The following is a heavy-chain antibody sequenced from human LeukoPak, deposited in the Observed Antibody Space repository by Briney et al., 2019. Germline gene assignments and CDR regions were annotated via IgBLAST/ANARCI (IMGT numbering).Heavy chain of an antibody. CDR2: ISAYNGNT. J-gene: IGHJ5*02. D-gene: IGHD1-7*01. V-gene: IGHV1-18*01. CDR1: GYTFTSYG. Sequence: ASVKVSCKASGYTFTSYGISWVRQAPGQGLEWMGWISAYNGNTNYAQKLQGRVTMTTDTSTSTAYMELRSLRSDDTAVYYCAREAGDLTGTTEIFDPWGQGTLVTVSS. CDR3: AREAGDLTGTTEIFDP.